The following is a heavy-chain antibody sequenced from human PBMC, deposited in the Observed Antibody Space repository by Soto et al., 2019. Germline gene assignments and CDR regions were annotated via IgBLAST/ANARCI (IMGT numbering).Heavy chain of an antibody. V-gene: IGHV3-53*01. CDR1: GFTVSNNY. CDR3: ARAMIVVAVEPSYGMDV. Sequence: GESLKISCAASGFTVSNNYMSWVRQAPGKGLEWVSVIYSGGSTYYADSVKGRFTISRDNSKNTLYLQMNSLRAEDTAVYYCARAMIVVAVEPSYGMDVWGQGTTVTVSS. D-gene: IGHD3-22*01. CDR2: IYSGGST. J-gene: IGHJ6*02.